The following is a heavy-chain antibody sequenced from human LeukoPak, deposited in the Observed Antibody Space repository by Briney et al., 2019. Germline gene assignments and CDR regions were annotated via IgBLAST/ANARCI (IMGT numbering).Heavy chain of an antibody. D-gene: IGHD3-10*01. V-gene: IGHV4-59*01. CDR2: VYDSGST. Sequence: SETLSLTCSVSGGSIRSYSWSWIRQPPGKGLEWIGNVYDSGSTNYNPPLKSRVTISVDTPKNQFSLKLSSVTAADTAVYYCARDTYYYGSGSPLVGFDHWGQGTLVTVSS. CDR1: GGSIRSYS. CDR3: ARDTYYYGSGSPLVGFDH. J-gene: IGHJ4*02.